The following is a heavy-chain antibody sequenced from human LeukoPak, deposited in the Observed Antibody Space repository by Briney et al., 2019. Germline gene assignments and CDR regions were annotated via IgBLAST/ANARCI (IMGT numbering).Heavy chain of an antibody. CDR3: ARGRFGWLRHNSFDP. J-gene: IGHJ5*02. D-gene: IGHD3-10*01. Sequence: SETLSLTCAVYGGAFSGYYWSWIRQPPGKGLDWIGEINHSGSTNYNPSLKSRVTISVDTSKNQFSLKLSSVTAADTAVYYCARGRFGWLRHNSFDPWGPGTLVTVSS. V-gene: IGHV4-34*01. CDR2: INHSGST. CDR1: GGAFSGYY.